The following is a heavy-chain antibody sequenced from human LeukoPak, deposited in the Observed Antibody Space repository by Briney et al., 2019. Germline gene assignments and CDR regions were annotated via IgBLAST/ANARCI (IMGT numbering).Heavy chain of an antibody. Sequence: GGSLRLSCAASGFTFSSYAMSWVRQAPGKGLEWVSAISGSGGSTYYADSVKGRFTISRDNSKNTLYLQMNSLRAEDTAISYCANCMVRGVVDYWGQGTLVTVSS. J-gene: IGHJ4*02. V-gene: IGHV3-23*01. D-gene: IGHD3-10*01. CDR1: GFTFSSYA. CDR3: ANCMVRGVVDY. CDR2: ISGSGGST.